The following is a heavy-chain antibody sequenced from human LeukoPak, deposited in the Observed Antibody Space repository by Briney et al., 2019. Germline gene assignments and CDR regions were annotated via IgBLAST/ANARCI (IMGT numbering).Heavy chain of an antibody. D-gene: IGHD3-3*01. CDR2: IYYSGST. CDR1: GGSISSSSYY. CDR3: ARREGTYYDFWSGLENFDY. Sequence: SETLSLTCTVSGGSISSSSYYWGWLRQPPGKGLEWIGSIYYSGSTYYNPSLKSRVTISVDTSKNQFSLKLSSVTAADTAVYYCARREGTYYDFWSGLENFDYWGQGTLVTVSS. V-gene: IGHV4-39*01. J-gene: IGHJ4*02.